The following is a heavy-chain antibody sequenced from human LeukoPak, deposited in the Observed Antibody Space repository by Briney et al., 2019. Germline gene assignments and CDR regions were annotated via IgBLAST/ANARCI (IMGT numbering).Heavy chain of an antibody. CDR3: ARTKDGGTLDI. CDR1: GISLCTSGMC. V-gene: IGHV2-70*01. CDR2: IDWDDDK. D-gene: IGHD1/OR15-1a*01. J-gene: IGHJ3*02. Sequence: ESGPALVKPTQTLTLTCTFSGISLCTSGMCVRWSRHHPGKALEWLALIDWDDDKYYSTSLKTRLTISKDTSKNQVVLTMTNMDPVDTATYYCARTKDGGTLDIWGQGTMVTVSS.